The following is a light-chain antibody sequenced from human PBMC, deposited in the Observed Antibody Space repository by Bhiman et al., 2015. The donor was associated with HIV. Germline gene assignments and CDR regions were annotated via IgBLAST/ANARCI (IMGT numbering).Light chain of an antibody. Sequence: QSVLTQPPSVSGAPGQRVTISCTGNSSNIGAGYDVHWYQQIPGTAPKLLIYANSNRPSGVPDRFSGSKSGTSASLAITGLQADDEAAYYCAAWDDSLSVHVVFGGGTRLTVL. CDR2: ANS. CDR3: AAWDDSLSVHVV. CDR1: SSNIGAGYD. J-gene: IGLJ2*01. V-gene: IGLV1-50*01.